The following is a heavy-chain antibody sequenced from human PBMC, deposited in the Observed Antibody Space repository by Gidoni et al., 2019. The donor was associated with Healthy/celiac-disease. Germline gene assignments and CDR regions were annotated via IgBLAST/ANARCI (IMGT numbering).Heavy chain of an antibody. V-gene: IGHV4-34*01. CDR3: ARPGGGGSFPLDY. J-gene: IGHJ4*02. D-gene: IGHD1-26*01. CDR2: INHSGST. Sequence: QVQLQQWGAGLLKPSETLSLTCAVYGGSFSGYYWSWIRQPPGKGLEWIGEINHSGSTNYNPSLKSRVTISVDTSKNQFSLKLSSVTAADTAVYYCARPGGGGSFPLDYWGQGTLVTVSS. CDR1: GGSFSGYY.